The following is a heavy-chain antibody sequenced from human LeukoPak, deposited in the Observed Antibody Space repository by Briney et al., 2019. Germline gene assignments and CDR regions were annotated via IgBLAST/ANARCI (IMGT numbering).Heavy chain of an antibody. D-gene: IGHD4-17*01. CDR2: IYPGDSDT. Sequence: GESLKISCKGSGYSFTSYWISWVRQMPGKGLEWMGIIYPGDSDTRYSPSFQGQVTISADKSISTAYLQWSSLKASDAAMYYCARRIDYGDYHFDYWGQGTLVTVSS. CDR3: ARRIDYGDYHFDY. CDR1: GYSFTSYW. V-gene: IGHV5-51*01. J-gene: IGHJ4*02.